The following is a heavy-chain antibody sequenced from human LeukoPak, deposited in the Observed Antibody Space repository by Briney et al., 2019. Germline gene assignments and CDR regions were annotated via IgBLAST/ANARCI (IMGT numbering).Heavy chain of an antibody. Sequence: ASVKVFCKASGYTFTSYDINWVRQATGQGLEWMGWMNPNSGNTGYAQKFQGRVTMTRNTSISTAYMELSSLRSEDTAVYYCARGRRGYSGSGSYPRYYYYMDVWGKGTTVTVSS. D-gene: IGHD3-10*01. V-gene: IGHV1-8*01. CDR2: MNPNSGNT. CDR1: GYTFTSYD. CDR3: ARGRRGYSGSGSYPRYYYYMDV. J-gene: IGHJ6*03.